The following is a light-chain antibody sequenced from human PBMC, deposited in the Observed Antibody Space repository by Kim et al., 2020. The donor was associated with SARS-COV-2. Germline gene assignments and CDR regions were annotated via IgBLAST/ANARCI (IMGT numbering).Light chain of an antibody. Sequence: SASTGDRVTSTCRASQGISIYLAWYQQKPGKAPKLLIYAASTLQSRVPSRFSGSGSGTDFTLTISCLQSEDFATYYCQQYYSYPAFGQGTKVDIK. V-gene: IGKV1-8*01. J-gene: IGKJ1*01. CDR1: QGISIY. CDR3: QQYYSYPA. CDR2: AAS.